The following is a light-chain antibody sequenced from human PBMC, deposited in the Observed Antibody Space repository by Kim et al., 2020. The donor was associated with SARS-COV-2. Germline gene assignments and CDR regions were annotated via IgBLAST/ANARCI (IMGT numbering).Light chain of an antibody. J-gene: IGLJ2*01. V-gene: IGLV2-23*01. CDR1: SSDIGTYNL. Sequence: QSALTQPASVSGSPGQSITISCTGASSDIGTYNLVSWYQHHPGKAPKVIIYGGDERPSGVSHRFSGSKSGNTASLTISGLQSEDEAYYYCCSFAGSTTCALFGGGTQLTVL. CDR3: CSFAGSTTCAL. CDR2: GGD.